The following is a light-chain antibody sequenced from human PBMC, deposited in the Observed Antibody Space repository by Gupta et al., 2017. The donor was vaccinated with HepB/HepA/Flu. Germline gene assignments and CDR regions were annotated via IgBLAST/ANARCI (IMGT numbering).Light chain of an antibody. CDR2: DAS. CDR3: QGRNNWIT. V-gene: IGKV3-11*01. CDR1: QSVNIW. J-gene: IGKJ4*01. Sequence: EIVLTQFPATLSLSPGERATLSCRASQSVNIWLAWYQQKPGQAPRLLIRDASHRATGIPDRFSGSGSGTDFTLTSSSREPEDFAVYYGQGRNNWITFGGGTKVETK.